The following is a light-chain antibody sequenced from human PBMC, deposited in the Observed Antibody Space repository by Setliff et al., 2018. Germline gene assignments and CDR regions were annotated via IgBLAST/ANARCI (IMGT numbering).Light chain of an antibody. CDR3: ASCSSSSHVG. CDR2: DVT. CDR1: RSDIGGYKY. V-gene: IGLV2-14*03. J-gene: IGLJ2*01. Sequence: QSVLTQPASVSGSPGQSITMSCSGTRSDIGGYKYVSWYQQHPGKAPKLIIYDVTNRPSEISNRFSGSKSGQTASLTISGLEAEDEADYYCASCSSSSHVGFGGGTK.